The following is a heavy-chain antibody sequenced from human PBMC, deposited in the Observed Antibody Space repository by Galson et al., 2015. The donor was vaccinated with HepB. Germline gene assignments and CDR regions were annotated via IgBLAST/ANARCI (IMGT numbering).Heavy chain of an antibody. CDR2: IYSGGHA. CDR1: GFTVSNSY. CDR3: ASPFCIGGNCYPLWY. J-gene: IGHJ4*02. D-gene: IGHD2-15*01. V-gene: IGHV3-53*01. Sequence: SLRLSCAVSGFTVSNSYVSWVRQAPGKGLEWLSAIYSGGHAFYAHPAQGRFTISRDTSKNTVYLQMRSLRAEDTAVYYCASPFCIGGNCYPLWYWGQGTLVTVSS.